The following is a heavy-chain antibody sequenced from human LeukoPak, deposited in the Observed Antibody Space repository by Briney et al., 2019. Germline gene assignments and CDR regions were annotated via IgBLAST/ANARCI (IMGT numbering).Heavy chain of an antibody. CDR3: AKLVSSIAALARYYYYMDV. V-gene: IGHV4-39*01. D-gene: IGHD6-6*01. J-gene: IGHJ6*03. CDR1: GGSISSNSYY. CDR2: IYYSGST. Sequence: SETLSLTCTVSGGSISSNSYYWGWIRQPPGKGLEWIGSIYYSGSTYYNPSLKSRVTISVDTSKNQFSLKLSSVTAADTAVYYCAKLVSSIAALARYYYYMDVWGKGTTVTVSS.